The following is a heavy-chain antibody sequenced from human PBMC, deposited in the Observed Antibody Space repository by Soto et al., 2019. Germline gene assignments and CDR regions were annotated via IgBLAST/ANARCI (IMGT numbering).Heavy chain of an antibody. V-gene: IGHV1-18*01. CDR2: ISAYNGNT. CDR3: ARGPGSSSWYPNYYYYHMDV. CDR1: GYTFTSYG. J-gene: IGHJ6*03. Sequence: ASVKVSCKASGYTFTSYGISWVRQAPGQGLEWMGWISAYNGNTNYAQKLQGRVTMTTDTSTSTAYMELRSLRSDDTAVYYCARGPGSSSWYPNYYYYHMDVWGKGTTVTVSS. D-gene: IGHD6-13*01.